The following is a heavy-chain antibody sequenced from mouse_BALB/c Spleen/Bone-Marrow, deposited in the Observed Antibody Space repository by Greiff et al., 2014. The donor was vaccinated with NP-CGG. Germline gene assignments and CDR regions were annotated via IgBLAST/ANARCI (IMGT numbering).Heavy chain of an antibody. V-gene: IGHV1-87*01. J-gene: IGHJ2*01. CDR3: ARGFPFDY. CDR2: IYPGDSDT. Sequence: QVQLKESGAELARPGASVKLSCKASGYTFTSYWMQWVKQRPGQGLEWIGAIYPGDSDTRYTQKFKGKATLTADKSSSTAYMQLSSLASEDSAVYYCARGFPFDYWGQGTTLTVSS. CDR1: GYTFTSYW.